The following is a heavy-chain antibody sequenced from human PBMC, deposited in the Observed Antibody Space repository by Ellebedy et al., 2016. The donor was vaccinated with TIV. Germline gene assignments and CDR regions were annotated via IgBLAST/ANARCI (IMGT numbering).Heavy chain of an antibody. CDR1: GYTFTSYA. CDR2: INAGNGNT. V-gene: IGHV1-3*01. CDR3: ARGKDRDSIIPDY. D-gene: IGHD3-3*02. Sequence: ASVKVSXXASGYTFTSYAMHWVRQAPGQRLEWMGWINAGNGNTKYSQKFQGRVTITRDTSASTAYMELSSLRSEDTAVYYCARGKDRDSIIPDYWGQGTLVTVSS. J-gene: IGHJ4*02.